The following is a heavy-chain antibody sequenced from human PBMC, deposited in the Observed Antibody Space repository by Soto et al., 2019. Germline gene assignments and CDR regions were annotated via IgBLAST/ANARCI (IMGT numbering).Heavy chain of an antibody. CDR3: VRTVTTVTTGYNWFDP. J-gene: IGHJ5*02. Sequence: EVQLVESGGGLIQPGGSLRLSCAASGFTVSSNYMSWVRQAPGKGLEWVSVIYSGGSTYYADSVKGRFTISRDNSKNTLYLQMNSLRAEDTAVYYCVRTVTTVTTGYNWFDPWGQGTLVTVSS. D-gene: IGHD4-17*01. V-gene: IGHV3-53*01. CDR1: GFTVSSNY. CDR2: IYSGGST.